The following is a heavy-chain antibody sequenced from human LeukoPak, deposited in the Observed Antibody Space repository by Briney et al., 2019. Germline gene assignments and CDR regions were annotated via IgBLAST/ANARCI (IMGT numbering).Heavy chain of an antibody. J-gene: IGHJ3*02. V-gene: IGHV4-59*01. CDR2: MHHSGSA. CDR1: GGSISSYY. Sequence: SETLSLTCTVSGGSISSYYWSWIRQSPGKGLEWIGFMHHSGSANSNPSLRSRVTISMDTSKNQFSLKMSSVTAADTAVYYCARDSPFEWDVFADSFDIWGQGTVVTVSS. D-gene: IGHD1-26*01. CDR3: ARDSPFEWDVFADSFDI.